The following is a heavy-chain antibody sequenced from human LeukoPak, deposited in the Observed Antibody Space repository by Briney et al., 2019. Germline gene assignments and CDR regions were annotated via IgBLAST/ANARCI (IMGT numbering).Heavy chain of an antibody. J-gene: IGHJ4*02. Sequence: SETLSLTCTVSGGSISSSSYSWGWIRQPPGKGLEWIGSIYYSGSTYYNPSLKSRVTISVDTSKNQFSLKLSSVTAADTAVYYCARGVVDCSSTSCYTEGIDYWGQGTLVTVSS. CDR3: ARGVVDCSSTSCYTEGIDY. CDR1: GGSISSSSYS. CDR2: IYYSGST. D-gene: IGHD2-2*02. V-gene: IGHV4-39*07.